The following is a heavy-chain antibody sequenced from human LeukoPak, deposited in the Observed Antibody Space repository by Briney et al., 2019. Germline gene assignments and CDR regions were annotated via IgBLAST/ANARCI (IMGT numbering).Heavy chain of an antibody. Sequence: PETLSLTCTVSGDSISSYYWSWIRQPPGKGLEWIGHIYFSGSTNYNPSLKSRVTMLLDTSKNQFSLKLSSVTAADTAVYYCARARPSMYFDYWGQGTLVTVSS. CDR1: GDSISSYY. CDR3: ARARPSMYFDY. V-gene: IGHV4-59*01. CDR2: IYFSGST. D-gene: IGHD6-6*01. J-gene: IGHJ4*02.